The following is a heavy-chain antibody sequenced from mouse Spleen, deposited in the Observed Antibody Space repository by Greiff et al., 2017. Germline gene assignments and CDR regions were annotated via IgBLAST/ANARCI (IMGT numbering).Heavy chain of an antibody. CDR3: ARLRYYGSSYDWYFDV. V-gene: IGHV1-14*01. J-gene: IGHJ1*01. CDR2: INPYNDGT. Sequence: EVKLVESGPELVKPGASVKMSCKASGYTFTSYVMHWVKQKPGQGLEWIGYINPYNDGTKYNEKFKGKATLTSDKSSSTAYMELSSLTSEDSAVYYCARLRYYGSSYDWYFDVWGAGTTVTVSS. CDR1: GYTFTSYV. D-gene: IGHD1-1*01.